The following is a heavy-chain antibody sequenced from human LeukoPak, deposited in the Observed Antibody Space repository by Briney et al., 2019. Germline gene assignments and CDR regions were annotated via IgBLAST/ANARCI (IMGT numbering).Heavy chain of an antibody. Sequence: GGSLRLSCAASGFTFSSYAMSWVRQAPGKGLECISGFSGSGGSTYYADSVKGRFTISRDNSKNTLYLQMNSLRAEDTAVYYCATYGDYGRYYYYMDVWGKGTTVTVSS. D-gene: IGHD4-17*01. CDR3: ATYGDYGRYYYYMDV. J-gene: IGHJ6*03. CDR2: FSGSGGST. V-gene: IGHV3-23*01. CDR1: GFTFSSYA.